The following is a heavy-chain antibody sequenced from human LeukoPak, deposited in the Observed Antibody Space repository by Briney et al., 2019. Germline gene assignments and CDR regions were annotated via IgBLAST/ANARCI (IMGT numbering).Heavy chain of an antibody. CDR1: GFTFSSYE. D-gene: IGHD1-26*01. Sequence: GGSLRLSCAASGFTFSSYEMNWVRQAPGKGLEWISYISGSGSTIYYADSVKGRFTISRDNSKNTLYLQMNSLRAEDTAIYYCAKSRGSYWVPEFDYWGQGTLVTVSS. V-gene: IGHV3-48*03. J-gene: IGHJ4*02. CDR2: ISGSGSTI. CDR3: AKSRGSYWVPEFDY.